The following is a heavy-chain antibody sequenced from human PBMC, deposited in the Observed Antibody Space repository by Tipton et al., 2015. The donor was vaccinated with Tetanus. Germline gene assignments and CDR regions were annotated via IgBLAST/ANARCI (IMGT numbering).Heavy chain of an antibody. CDR2: IYYSGST. Sequence: TLSLTCTVSGGSISRHYWSWIRQPAGKGLEWIGDIYYSGSTYYNPSLKSRVTISVDTSKNQFSLKLNSVTAADTAIYYCAKAGVPNYYYGMDVWGQGTTVTVSS. D-gene: IGHD6-13*01. V-gene: IGHV4-59*06. J-gene: IGHJ6*02. CDR3: AKAGVPNYYYGMDV. CDR1: GGSISRHY.